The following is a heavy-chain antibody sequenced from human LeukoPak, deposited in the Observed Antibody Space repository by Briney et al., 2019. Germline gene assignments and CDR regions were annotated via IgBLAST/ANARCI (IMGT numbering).Heavy chain of an antibody. CDR2: ISAYNGNT. D-gene: IGHD3-22*01. CDR1: GYTFTSYG. J-gene: IGHJ5*02. Sequence: ASVKVSCKASGYTFTSYGISWVRQAPGQGLEWMGWISAYNGNTNYAQKLQGRVTMTTDTSTSTAYMELRSLRSDGTAVYYCARPYPYYYDSSGYYYGYNWFDPWGQGTLVTVSS. V-gene: IGHV1-18*01. CDR3: ARPYPYYYDSSGYYYGYNWFDP.